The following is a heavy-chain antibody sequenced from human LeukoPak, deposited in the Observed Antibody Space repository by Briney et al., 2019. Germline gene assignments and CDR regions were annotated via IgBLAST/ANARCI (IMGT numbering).Heavy chain of an antibody. D-gene: IGHD3-16*01. Sequence: ASVKVSCKASGDTGTFSSFAINWVRQAPGQGLEWMGGIIPIFGTANYAQKFQGRVTITADESTSTAYMELSSLRSEDTAVYYCARQGRNVRGNWFDPWGQGTLVTVSS. J-gene: IGHJ5*02. CDR3: ARQGRNVRGNWFDP. CDR2: IIPIFGTA. V-gene: IGHV1-69*01. CDR1: GDTGTFSSFA.